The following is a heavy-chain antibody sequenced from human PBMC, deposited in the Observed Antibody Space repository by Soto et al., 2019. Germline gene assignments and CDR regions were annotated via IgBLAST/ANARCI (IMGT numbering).Heavy chain of an antibody. CDR2: INHSGST. J-gene: IGHJ4*02. D-gene: IGHD2-2*01. Sequence: QVQLQQWGAGLLKPSETLSLTCAVYGGSFSGYYWSWIRQPPGKGLEWIGEINHSGSTNYNPSLRRRVTTSVDTSKNPFYLNMGSVPAGCAPVYYCARGHGVPAARSVQYFDYRGQGTLVTVSS. CDR1: GGSFSGYY. CDR3: ARGHGVPAARSVQYFDY. V-gene: IGHV4-34*01.